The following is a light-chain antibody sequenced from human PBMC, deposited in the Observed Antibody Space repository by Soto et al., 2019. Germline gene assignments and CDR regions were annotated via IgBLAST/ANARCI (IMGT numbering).Light chain of an antibody. V-gene: IGKV1-5*01. Sequence: DIQMTQSPSSLSASVGDRVTITCRVSQSINHWLAWYQQKPGKAPKFLIYDASTLRNGVPSRFSGRGSGTEFTLTISSLQPDDFATYYCQQYDSHPYTFGQGTKVEI. J-gene: IGKJ2*01. CDR3: QQYDSHPYT. CDR2: DAS. CDR1: QSINHW.